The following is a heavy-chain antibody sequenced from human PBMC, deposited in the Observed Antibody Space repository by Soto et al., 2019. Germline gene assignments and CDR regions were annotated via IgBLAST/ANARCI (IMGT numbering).Heavy chain of an antibody. CDR3: ARDLQYSRLFYGMDV. D-gene: IGHD6-13*01. J-gene: IGHJ6*01. Sequence: PSETLSLTCTVSGGSISSGGYYWSWIRHHPGKGLEWIGYIYYSGSTYYNPSLKSRVTISVDTSKNQFSLKLSSVTAADTAVYYCARDLQYSRLFYGMDVWGQGTTVTVSS. CDR1: GGSISSGGYY. CDR2: IYYSGST. V-gene: IGHV4-31*03.